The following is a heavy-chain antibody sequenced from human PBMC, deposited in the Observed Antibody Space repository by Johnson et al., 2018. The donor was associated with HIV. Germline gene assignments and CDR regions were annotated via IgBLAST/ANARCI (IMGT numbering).Heavy chain of an antibody. J-gene: IGHJ3*02. CDR2: ISYDGSNK. Sequence: QVQLVESGGGVVQPGRSLRLSCAASGFTFTNYAMYWVRQAPGKGLEWVALISYDGSNKYYADSVKGRFTISRDNSKNTLYLQMSSLRAEDTAIYYCAKDMVVRENGAFDIWGQGTMVTVSS. V-gene: IGHV3-30-3*01. D-gene: IGHD2-15*01. CDR1: GFTFTNYA. CDR3: AKDMVVRENGAFDI.